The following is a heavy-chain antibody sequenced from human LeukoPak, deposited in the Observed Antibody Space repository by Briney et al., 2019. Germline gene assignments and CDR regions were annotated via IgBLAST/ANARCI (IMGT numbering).Heavy chain of an antibody. Sequence: GASVKVSCKASGGTFSSYAISWVRQAPGQGLEWMGGIIPIFGTANYAQKFQGRVTITADESTSTAYMELSSLRSEDTAVYYCAREGETIVGATTDLPSHFDYWGLGTLVTVSS. D-gene: IGHD1-26*01. CDR3: AREGETIVGATTDLPSHFDY. J-gene: IGHJ4*02. CDR1: GGTFSSYA. V-gene: IGHV1-69*13. CDR2: IIPIFGTA.